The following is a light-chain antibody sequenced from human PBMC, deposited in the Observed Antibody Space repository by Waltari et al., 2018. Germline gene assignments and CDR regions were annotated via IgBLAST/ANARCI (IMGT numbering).Light chain of an antibody. V-gene: IGKV3-11*01. CDR3: QQRANWPPLT. CDR2: GAS. J-gene: IGKJ4*01. Sequence: EVVLTQSPATLSLSPGERATLPCRASQSVYNFLAWYQQKPGQAPRLLIGGASQRATGIPARFSGSGSGTDFTLTISNLEPEDVAVYYCQQRANWPPLTFGGGTKVEIK. CDR1: QSVYNF.